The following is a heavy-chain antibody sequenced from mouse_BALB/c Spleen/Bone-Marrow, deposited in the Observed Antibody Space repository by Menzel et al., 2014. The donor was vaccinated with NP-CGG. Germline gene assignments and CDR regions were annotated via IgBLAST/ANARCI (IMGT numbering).Heavy chain of an antibody. CDR1: GYSFTSYW. J-gene: IGHJ2*01. Sequence: QVQLQQSGPQVVRPGASVKISCKASGYSFTSYWMHWVKQRPGQGLEWIGMIDPSDSETRLNQKFKDKATLTVDKSSSTAYMQLSSPTSGDSAVYYCARVGLRLPYYFDYWGQGTTLTVSS. D-gene: IGHD1-2*01. V-gene: IGHV1S126*01. CDR2: IDPSDSET. CDR3: ARVGLRLPYYFDY.